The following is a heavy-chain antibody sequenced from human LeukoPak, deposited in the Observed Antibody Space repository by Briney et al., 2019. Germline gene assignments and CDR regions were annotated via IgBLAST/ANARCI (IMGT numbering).Heavy chain of an antibody. D-gene: IGHD3-22*01. CDR3: ARDQDYYDSSGNIDY. CDR1: GFTFSSYA. V-gene: IGHV3-30*01. J-gene: IGHJ4*02. Sequence: PGRSLRLSCAASGFTFSSYAMHWVRQAPGKGLEWVAVISYDGSNKYYADSVKGRFTISRDNSKNTLYLQMNSLRAEDTAVYYCARDQDYYDSSGNIDYWGQGTLVTVSS. CDR2: ISYDGSNK.